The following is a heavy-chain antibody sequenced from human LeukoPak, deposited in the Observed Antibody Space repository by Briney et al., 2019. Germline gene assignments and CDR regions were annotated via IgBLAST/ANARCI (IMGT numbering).Heavy chain of an antibody. Sequence: ASVKVSCKASGYTFTVYYIHWVRQAPGQGLECMGWFNPNSGGTNFAQKFQGRVTMTRDTSISTAYMELSRLRSDDTAVYYCARARTLYYYDSSGYSPLDFWGQGTLVTVSS. V-gene: IGHV1-2*02. CDR2: FNPNSGGT. CDR3: ARARTLYYYDSSGYSPLDF. D-gene: IGHD3-22*01. J-gene: IGHJ4*02. CDR1: GYTFTVYY.